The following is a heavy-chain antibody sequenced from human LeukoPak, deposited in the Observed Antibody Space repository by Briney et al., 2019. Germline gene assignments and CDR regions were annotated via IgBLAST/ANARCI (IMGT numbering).Heavy chain of an antibody. D-gene: IGHD6-13*01. CDR1: RFTFSNYW. CDR3: ARVKQQLVRLLGRDTTYYYYYYMDV. CDR2: IKQDGSEK. V-gene: IGHV3-7*01. Sequence: PGGSLRLSCAASRFTFSNYWMSWVRQAPGKGLEWVANIKQDGSEKHYVESVKGRFTISRDNAKNSLFLQMNSLRAEDTAVYFCARVKQQLVRLLGRDTTYYYYYYMDVWGKGTTVTVSS. J-gene: IGHJ6*03.